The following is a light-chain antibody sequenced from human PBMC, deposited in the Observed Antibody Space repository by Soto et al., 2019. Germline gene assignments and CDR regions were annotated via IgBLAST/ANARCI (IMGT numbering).Light chain of an antibody. CDR3: QQSYSIPLT. V-gene: IGKV1-39*01. CDR1: QSISSY. J-gene: IGKJ4*01. CDR2: AAS. Sequence: DLQMTQSPSSLSASVGDRVTITCRASQSISSYLNWYQQKPGKAPKLLIYAASSLQSGVPSRFRGSGSGTDFTLTISSLQPEDFATYYCQQSYSIPLTFGGGTKVEIK.